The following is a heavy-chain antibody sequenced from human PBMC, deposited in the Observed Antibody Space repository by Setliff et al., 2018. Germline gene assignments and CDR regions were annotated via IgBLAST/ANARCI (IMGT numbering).Heavy chain of an antibody. V-gene: IGHV4-30-4*08. CDR1: GGSISSGDYY. Sequence: SETLSLTCTVSGGSISSGDYYWSWIRQPPGKGLEWIGYIYSSGSTYYNPSPRSRVTISLDTSKNQFSPKLTSVTAADTAVYYCAGGRRYDYGWDFDYWGQGTLVTVS. J-gene: IGHJ4*02. CDR3: AGGRRYDYGWDFDY. D-gene: IGHD4-17*01. CDR2: IYSSGST.